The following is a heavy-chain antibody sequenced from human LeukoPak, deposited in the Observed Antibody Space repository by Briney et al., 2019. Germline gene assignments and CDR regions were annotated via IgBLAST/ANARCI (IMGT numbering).Heavy chain of an antibody. J-gene: IGHJ6*02. D-gene: IGHD3-16*01. Sequence: GESLKISCKGSGYSFTSYWIGWVRQMPGKGLEWMGIIYPGDSDTRYSPSFQGQVTISADKSISTAYLQWSSLKASDTAMYYCARPPDPGRLGELYMDVWGQGTTVTVSS. V-gene: IGHV5-51*01. CDR3: ARPPDPGRLGELYMDV. CDR1: GYSFTSYW. CDR2: IYPGDSDT.